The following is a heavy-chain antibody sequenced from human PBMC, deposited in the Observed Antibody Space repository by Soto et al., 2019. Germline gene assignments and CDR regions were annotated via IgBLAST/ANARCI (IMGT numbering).Heavy chain of an antibody. J-gene: IGHJ3*02. CDR1: GYTFTSYG. V-gene: IGHV1-18*01. CDR3: ARRITMIALTADAFDI. CDR2: ISAYNGNT. D-gene: IGHD3-22*01. Sequence: ASVKVSCKASGYTFTSYGISWVRQAPGQGLEWMGWISAYNGNTNYAQKLQGRVTMTTDTSTSTAYMELRSLRSDDTAVYYCARRITMIALTADAFDIWGQGTMVTVSS.